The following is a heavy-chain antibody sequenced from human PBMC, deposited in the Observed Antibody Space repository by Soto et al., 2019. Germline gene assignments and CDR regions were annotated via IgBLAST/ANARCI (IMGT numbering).Heavy chain of an antibody. Sequence: QVQLVQSGAELKKPGASVKVSCKASGVTFSSYAISWVRKAPGQGLEWMGGIIPIFGTANYAQKFQGRVTITADESTSTAYMELLSLRYEDTAVYYCARSLLGDAFDIWGQGTIVTVSS. CDR2: IIPIFGTA. CDR3: ARSLLGDAFDI. J-gene: IGHJ3*02. D-gene: IGHD2-15*01. CDR1: GVTFSSYA. V-gene: IGHV1-69*12.